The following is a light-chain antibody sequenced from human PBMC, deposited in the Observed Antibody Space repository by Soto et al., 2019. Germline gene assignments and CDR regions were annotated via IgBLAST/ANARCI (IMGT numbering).Light chain of an antibody. Sequence: QSALTQPASVSGSPGQSITISCTGTSSDVGGYNYVSWYQQHPGKAPKLMIYEVSNRPSGVSNRFSGSKSGNTASLTIAGLQAEDEADYYCSSYTSSSTLVLFGRGTKLTVL. CDR1: SSDVGGYNY. V-gene: IGLV2-14*01. J-gene: IGLJ2*01. CDR2: EVS. CDR3: SSYTSSSTLVL.